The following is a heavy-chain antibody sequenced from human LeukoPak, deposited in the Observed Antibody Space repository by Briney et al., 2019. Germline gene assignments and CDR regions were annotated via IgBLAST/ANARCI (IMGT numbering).Heavy chain of an antibody. CDR2: ISAYNGNT. Sequence: ASVKVSCKASGYTFTGYGISWVRQAPGQGLEWMGWISAYNGNTNYAQKLQGRVTMTTDTSTSTAYMELRSLRSDDTAVYYCARGGVDLLPYCGGDCYYTPFDYWGQGTLVTVSS. D-gene: IGHD2-21*02. V-gene: IGHV1-18*01. CDR1: GYTFTGYG. CDR3: ARGGVDLLPYCGGDCYYTPFDY. J-gene: IGHJ4*02.